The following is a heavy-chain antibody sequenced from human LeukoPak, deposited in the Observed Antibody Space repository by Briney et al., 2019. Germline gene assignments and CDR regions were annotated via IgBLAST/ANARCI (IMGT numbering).Heavy chain of an antibody. D-gene: IGHD6-13*01. Sequence: SETLSLTCTVSGGSISSSSYYWSWIRQPPGKGLEWIGEINHSGSTNYNPSLKSRVTISVDTSKNQFSLKLSSVTAADTAVYYCARGREYSSSWYPNYFDYWGQGTLVTVSS. V-gene: IGHV4-39*07. CDR1: GGSISSSSYY. J-gene: IGHJ4*02. CDR3: ARGREYSSSWYPNYFDY. CDR2: INHSGST.